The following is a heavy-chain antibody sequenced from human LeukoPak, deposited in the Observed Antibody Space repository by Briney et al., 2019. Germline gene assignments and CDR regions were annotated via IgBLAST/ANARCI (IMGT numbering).Heavy chain of an antibody. CDR2: INTDGSST. V-gene: IGHV3-74*01. CDR3: ARGYSSSYRIDY. Sequence: PGGSLRLSCAASGFTFSSYWMHWVRQAPGKGLVWVSRINTDGSSTTYADSVKGLFTISRDNAKNTLYLQMNSLSAEDTAVYYCARGYSSSYRIDYWGQGTLVTVSS. D-gene: IGHD6-6*01. CDR1: GFTFSSYW. J-gene: IGHJ4*02.